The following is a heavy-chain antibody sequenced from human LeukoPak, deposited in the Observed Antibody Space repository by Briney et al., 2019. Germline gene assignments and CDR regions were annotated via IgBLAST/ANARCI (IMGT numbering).Heavy chain of an antibody. Sequence: GGSLRLSCTASGFTFGSYEMNWVRQALGSGLEWVSYISTSGGTTYYADSVKGRFTISRDNAENSLTLQMNSLRDEDTAVYYCMRGLGKAYWGQGTLVTVSS. J-gene: IGHJ4*02. CDR3: MRGLGKAY. CDR2: ISTSGGTT. CDR1: GFTFGSYE. D-gene: IGHD7-27*01. V-gene: IGHV3-48*03.